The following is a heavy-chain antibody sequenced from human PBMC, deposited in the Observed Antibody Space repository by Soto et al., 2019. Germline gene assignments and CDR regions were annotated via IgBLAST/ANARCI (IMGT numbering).Heavy chain of an antibody. Sequence: ASVKLSCKASGDTFTSYAMHWVRQAPGQRLEWMGWINAGNGNTKYSQKFQGRVTITRDTSASTAYMELSSLRSEDTAVYYCARGLNGYLHYFDYWGQGTLVTVSS. D-gene: IGHD5-18*01. V-gene: IGHV1-3*01. J-gene: IGHJ4*02. CDR2: INAGNGNT. CDR3: ARGLNGYLHYFDY. CDR1: GDTFTSYA.